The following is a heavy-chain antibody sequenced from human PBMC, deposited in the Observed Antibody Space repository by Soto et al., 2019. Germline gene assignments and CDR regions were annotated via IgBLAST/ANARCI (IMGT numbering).Heavy chain of an antibody. CDR3: ARDYYPLSVLGYFDY. CDR2: MNPGSGDT. Sequence: RASVKVSCKASGYTFTNNDVSWVRQATGQGLEWMGWMNPGSGDTGYAQKFQGRVTMTRDISIATAYMELNSLRSEDTAVYYCARDYYPLSVLGYFDYWGQGTLVTVSS. J-gene: IGHJ4*02. D-gene: IGHD3-22*01. CDR1: GYTFTNND. V-gene: IGHV1-8*02.